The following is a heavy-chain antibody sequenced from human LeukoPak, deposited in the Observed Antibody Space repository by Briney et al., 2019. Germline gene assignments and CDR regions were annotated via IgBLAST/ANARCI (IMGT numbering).Heavy chain of an antibody. D-gene: IGHD6-19*01. Sequence: GRSLRLSCAASGFTFSDYYMSWIRQAPGKGLEWVSYISSSGSTIYYADSVKGRFTISRDNAKNSLYLQMNSLRAEDTAAYYCARGPYSGSGWSDGFDYWGQGTLVTVSS. V-gene: IGHV3-11*01. J-gene: IGHJ4*02. CDR2: ISSSGSTI. CDR3: ARGPYSGSGWSDGFDY. CDR1: GFTFSDYY.